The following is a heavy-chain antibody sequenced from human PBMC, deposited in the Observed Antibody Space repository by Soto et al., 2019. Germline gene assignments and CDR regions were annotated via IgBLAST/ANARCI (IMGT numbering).Heavy chain of an antibody. CDR2: IYYSGST. Sequence: PAETLSLTCTVSGGSVSSGSYYWSWIRQPPGKGLEWIGYIYYSGSTNYNPSLKSRVTISVDTSKNQFSLKLSSVTAADTAVYYCARIGCGDCYVFDYWGQGTLVTVSS. J-gene: IGHJ4*02. D-gene: IGHD2-21*02. V-gene: IGHV4-61*01. CDR3: ARIGCGDCYVFDY. CDR1: GGSVSSGSYY.